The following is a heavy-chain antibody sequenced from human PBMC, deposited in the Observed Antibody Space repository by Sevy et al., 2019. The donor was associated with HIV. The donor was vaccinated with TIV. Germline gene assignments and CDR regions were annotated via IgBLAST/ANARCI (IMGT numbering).Heavy chain of an antibody. CDR3: ARGAASYYYYYYMDV. CDR2: INPNSGGT. V-gene: IGHV1-2*02. CDR1: GYTFTGYY. Sequence: ASVKVSCKASGYTFTGYYMHWVRQAPGQGLEWMGWINPNSGGTNYAQKFQGRVTMTRDTSISTAYMELSRLRSDDTAVYYCARGAASYYYYYYMDVWGKGTTVTVSS. J-gene: IGHJ6*03. D-gene: IGHD6-13*01.